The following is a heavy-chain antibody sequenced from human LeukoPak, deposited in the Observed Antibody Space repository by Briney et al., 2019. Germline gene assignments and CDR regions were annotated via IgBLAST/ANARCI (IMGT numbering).Heavy chain of an antibody. J-gene: IGHJ4*02. CDR3: ARGIVGATSPGY. V-gene: IGHV3-21*01. Sequence: GGSLRLSCAASGFSISSYEMNWVRQAPGKGLEWVSSISSSSSYIYYADSVKGRFTISRDNAKNSLYLQMNSLRAEDTAVYYCARGIVGATSPGYWGQGTLVTVSS. CDR1: GFSISSYE. CDR2: ISSSSSYI. D-gene: IGHD1-26*01.